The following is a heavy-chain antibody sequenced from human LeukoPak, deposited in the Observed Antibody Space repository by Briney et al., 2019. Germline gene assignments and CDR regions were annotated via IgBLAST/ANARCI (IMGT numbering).Heavy chain of an antibody. V-gene: IGHV3-11*04. D-gene: IGHD4-17*01. CDR1: GFTFTDTY. Sequence: KPGGSLRLSCAVSGFTFTDTYMTWIRQAPGKGLESLSYISPSGTDISYADSVKGRFTISRDNAKNSLYLQMNSLRAEDTAVYYCARDLDDYGDYNWFDPWGQGTLVTVSS. CDR3: ARDLDDYGDYNWFDP. J-gene: IGHJ5*02. CDR2: ISPSGTDI.